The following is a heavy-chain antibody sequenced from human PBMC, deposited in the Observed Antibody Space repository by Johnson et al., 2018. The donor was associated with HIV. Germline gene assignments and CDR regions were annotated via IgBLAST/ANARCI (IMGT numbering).Heavy chain of an antibody. Sequence: VQLVESGGGSLQPGGSLRLSCAASGFTFSAYEMHWVRQSTGKGLEWVSSIDTTGDTYYPDSVKGRFTISRDNAKNSLYLQMNSLRAEDTALYYCARTTRYFDCDAFDIWGRGTMVTVSS. CDR3: ARTTRYFDCDAFDI. CDR2: IDTTGDT. V-gene: IGHV3-13*01. J-gene: IGHJ3*02. CDR1: GFTFSAYE. D-gene: IGHD3-9*01.